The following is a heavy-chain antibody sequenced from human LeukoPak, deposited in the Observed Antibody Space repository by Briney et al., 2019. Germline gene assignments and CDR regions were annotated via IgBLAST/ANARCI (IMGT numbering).Heavy chain of an antibody. CDR1: GGSFSGYY. V-gene: IGHV4-59*13. CDR2: IYYSGST. J-gene: IGHJ4*02. Sequence: SETLSLTCAVYGGSFSGYYWSWIRQPPGKGLEWIGYIYYSGSTNYNPSLKSRVTISVDTSKNQFSLKLSSVTAADTAVYYCARTAAALAIPDYWGQGTLVTVSS. CDR3: ARTAAALAIPDY. D-gene: IGHD6-13*01.